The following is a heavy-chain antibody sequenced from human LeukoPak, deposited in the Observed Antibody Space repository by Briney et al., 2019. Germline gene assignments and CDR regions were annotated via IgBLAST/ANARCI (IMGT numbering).Heavy chain of an antibody. J-gene: IGHJ4*02. CDR3: ATHSSGWYKDLGY. CDR1: GHTFTGYY. D-gene: IGHD6-19*01. V-gene: IGHV1-2*02. CDR2: INPNSGGT. Sequence: ASVKVSCKASGHTFTGYYMHWVRQAPGQGLEWMGWINPNSGGTNYAQKFQGRVTMTGDTSISTACMELSRLRSDDTAVYYCATHSSGWYKDLGYWGQGTLVTVSS.